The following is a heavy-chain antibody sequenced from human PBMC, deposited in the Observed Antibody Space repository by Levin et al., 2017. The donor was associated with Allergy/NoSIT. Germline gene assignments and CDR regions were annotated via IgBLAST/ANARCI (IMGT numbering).Heavy chain of an antibody. Sequence: GGSLRLSCAASGFTVSSNYMSWVRQAPGKGLEWVSVIYSGGSTYYADSVKGRFTISRDNSKNTLYLQMNSLRAEDTAVYYCARDKLLPYYYYGMDVWGQGTTVTVSS. CDR3: ARDKLLPYYYYGMDV. CDR2: IYSGGST. D-gene: IGHD2-15*01. CDR1: GFTVSSNY. V-gene: IGHV3-53*01. J-gene: IGHJ6*02.